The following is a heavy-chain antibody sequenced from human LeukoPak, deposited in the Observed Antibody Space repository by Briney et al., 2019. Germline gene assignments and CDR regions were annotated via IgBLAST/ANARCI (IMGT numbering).Heavy chain of an antibody. Sequence: SETLSLTCTVSGGSISSSSYYWGWIRQPPGKGLEWIGSIYYSGSTYYNPSLKSRVTISVDTSKNQFSLKLSSVTAADTAVYYCARDPIIPVAVAGYHRNRDDYWGQGTLVTVSS. CDR1: GGSISSSSYY. D-gene: IGHD6-19*01. V-gene: IGHV4-39*07. CDR3: ARDPIIPVAVAGYHRNRDDY. J-gene: IGHJ4*02. CDR2: IYYSGST.